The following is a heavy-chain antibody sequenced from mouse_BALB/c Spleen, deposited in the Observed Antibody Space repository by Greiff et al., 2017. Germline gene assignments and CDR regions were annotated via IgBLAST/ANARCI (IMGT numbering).Heavy chain of an antibody. D-gene: IGHD2-4*01. Sequence: DVMLVESGGGLVQPGGSLKLSCAASGFTFSSYGMSWVRQTPDKRLELVATINSNGGSTYYPDSVKGRFTISRDNAKNTLYLQMSSLKSEDTAMYYCARDYYDYDDAMDYWGQGTSVTVSS. V-gene: IGHV5-6-3*01. CDR2: INSNGGST. CDR1: GFTFSSYG. J-gene: IGHJ4*01. CDR3: ARDYYDYDDAMDY.